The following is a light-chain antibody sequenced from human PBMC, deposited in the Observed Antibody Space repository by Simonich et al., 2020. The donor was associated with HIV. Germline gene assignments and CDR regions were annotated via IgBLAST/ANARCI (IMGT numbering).Light chain of an antibody. CDR1: QSVLYSSNNKNY. J-gene: IGKJ3*01. V-gene: IGKV4-1*01. Sequence: DIVMTQSPDSLAVSLGERATINCKSSQSVLYSSNNKNYLAWYQQKPGHPPNLLIYWAATRESGVPDRFSASGSGTDFTLTISSLQAEDVAIYYCLQRFNWPPIFTFGPGTKVDVK. CDR3: LQRFNWPPIFT. CDR2: WAA.